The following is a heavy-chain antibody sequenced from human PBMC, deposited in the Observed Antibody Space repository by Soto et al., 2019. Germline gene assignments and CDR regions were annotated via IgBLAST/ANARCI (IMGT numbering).Heavy chain of an antibody. CDR3: ARAGGFTFDY. Sequence: QVQLQQWGAGLLKPSETLSLTCAVYGGSFSGYYWSWIRQPPGKGLEWIGEINHSGSTNYNPSLKSRVTISVDTSKIQFSLKLSSVTAADTAVYYCARAGGFTFDYWGQGTLVTVSS. J-gene: IGHJ4*02. D-gene: IGHD5-12*01. CDR2: INHSGST. CDR1: GGSFSGYY. V-gene: IGHV4-34*01.